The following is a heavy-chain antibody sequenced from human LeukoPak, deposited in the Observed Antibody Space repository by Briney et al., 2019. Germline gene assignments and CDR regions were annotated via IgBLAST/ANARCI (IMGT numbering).Heavy chain of an antibody. Sequence: ASVKVSCKASGYTFTRYAINLVRQAPGQGLEWMGWINTNTGNPTYAQGFTGRFVFSLDTSVSTAYLQISSLKAEDTAVYYCARNYNGDYASQYIYWGQGSLVTVSS. V-gene: IGHV7-4-1*02. CDR2: INTNTGNP. J-gene: IGHJ4*02. D-gene: IGHD4-17*01. CDR1: GYTFTRYA. CDR3: ARNYNGDYASQYIY.